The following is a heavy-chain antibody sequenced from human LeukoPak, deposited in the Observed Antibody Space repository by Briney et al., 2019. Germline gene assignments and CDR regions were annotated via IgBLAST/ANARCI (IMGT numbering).Heavy chain of an antibody. CDR1: GFNFSRSA. CDR2: ISGSGGST. Sequence: GGSLRLSCAASGFNFSRSAITWVRQAPGKGLEWVSAISGSGGSTYYADSVKGRFTISRDNSKNTLYLQMNSLRAEDTAVYYCARYQLLYNDAFDIWGQGTMVTVSS. J-gene: IGHJ3*02. V-gene: IGHV3-23*01. CDR3: ARYQLLYNDAFDI. D-gene: IGHD2-2*02.